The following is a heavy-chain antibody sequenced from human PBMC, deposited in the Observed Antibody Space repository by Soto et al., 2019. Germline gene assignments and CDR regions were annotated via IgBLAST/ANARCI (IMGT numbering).Heavy chain of an antibody. V-gene: IGHV5-10-1*01. Sequence: PGESLKISCKGSGYSFTSYWISWVRQMPGKGLEWMGRIDPSDSYTNYSPSFQGHVTISADKSISTAYLQWSSLKASDTAMYYCARHYHCSSTSGYAGIYYYYYGMDVWGQGTTGTVSS. CDR2: IDPSDSYT. CDR1: GYSFTSYW. J-gene: IGHJ6*02. CDR3: ARHYHCSSTSGYAGIYYYYYGMDV. D-gene: IGHD2-2*01.